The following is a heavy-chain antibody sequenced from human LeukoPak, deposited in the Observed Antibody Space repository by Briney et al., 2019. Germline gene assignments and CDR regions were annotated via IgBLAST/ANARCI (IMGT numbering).Heavy chain of an antibody. Sequence: GGPLRPSCAASGFTFSNHWMHWVRQAPGKGLVWVSRIDERGSNAMYADSVKGRFSISRDNAKNTVNLQMNSLRAEDTGVYYCIRDEALWRLDYWGQGTLVTVSS. V-gene: IGHV3-74*03. CDR3: IRDEALWRLDY. J-gene: IGHJ4*02. CDR2: IDERGSNA. CDR1: GFTFSNHW. D-gene: IGHD2-21*01.